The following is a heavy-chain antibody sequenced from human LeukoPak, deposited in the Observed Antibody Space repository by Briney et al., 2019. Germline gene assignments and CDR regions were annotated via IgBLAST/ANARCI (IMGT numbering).Heavy chain of an antibody. Sequence: GGSLRLSCAASGFTFSSYGMSWVRQAPGKGLEWVSAISGSGGSTYYADSVKGRFTISRDNSKNMLYLQMNSLRAEDTAVYYCARGGKSGYYYGYWGQGTLVTVSS. V-gene: IGHV3-23*01. J-gene: IGHJ4*02. CDR1: GFTFSSYG. CDR2: ISGSGGST. D-gene: IGHD3-22*01. CDR3: ARGGKSGYYYGY.